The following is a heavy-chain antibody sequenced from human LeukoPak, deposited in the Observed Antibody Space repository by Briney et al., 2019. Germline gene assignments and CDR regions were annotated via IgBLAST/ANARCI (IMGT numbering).Heavy chain of an antibody. D-gene: IGHD2-15*01. CDR3: ARDRPGGSGLDY. V-gene: IGHV4-59*01. CDR1: GGSISRDY. J-gene: IGHJ4*02. Sequence: SETLSLTCTVSGGSISRDYWSWIRQPPGKGLEWIGYIYYTGSTNYNPSLKSRVTISVDTSKNQFSLKLSSVTAADTAVYYCARDRPGGSGLDYWGQGTLVTVSS. CDR2: IYYTGST.